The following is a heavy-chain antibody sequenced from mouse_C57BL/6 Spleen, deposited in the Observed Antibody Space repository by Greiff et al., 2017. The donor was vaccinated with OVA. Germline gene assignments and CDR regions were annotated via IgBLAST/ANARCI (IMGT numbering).Heavy chain of an antibody. CDR1: GYTFTSYW. V-gene: IGHV1-64*01. J-gene: IGHJ4*01. Sequence: VQLQQPGAELVKPGASVKLSCKASGYTFTSYWMHWVKQRPGQGLEWIGMIHPNSGSTNYNEKFKSKATLTVDKSSSTAYMQLSSLTSEDSAVYYCARSDGYSYAMDYWGQGTSVTVSS. D-gene: IGHD2-3*01. CDR2: IHPNSGST. CDR3: ARSDGYSYAMDY.